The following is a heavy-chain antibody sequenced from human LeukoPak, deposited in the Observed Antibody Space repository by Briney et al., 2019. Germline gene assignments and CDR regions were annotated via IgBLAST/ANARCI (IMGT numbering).Heavy chain of an antibody. D-gene: IGHD7-27*01. CDR1: GFTFSDYG. J-gene: IGHJ3*02. Sequence: GGSLRLSCAASGFTFSDYGMNWVRQAPGKGLEWVTYISSSSVTIYYADSVKGRFAISRDNAKNSLYLQMNSLRDGDTAVYYCARWGRAFDIWGQGTVVTVSS. V-gene: IGHV3-48*02. CDR3: ARWGRAFDI. CDR2: ISSSSVTI.